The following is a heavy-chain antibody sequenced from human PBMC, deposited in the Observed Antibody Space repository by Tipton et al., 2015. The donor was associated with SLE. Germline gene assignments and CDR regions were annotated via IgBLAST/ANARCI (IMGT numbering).Heavy chain of an antibody. CDR1: GFTFSSYS. V-gene: IGHV3-21*01. CDR3: ARDGLELRDCYFDL. Sequence: SLRLSCAASGFTFSSYSMNWVRQAPGKGLEWVSYISSRSSYINYAESVKGRFTISRDNAKNSLYLQMNSLRAEDTAVYYCARDGLELRDCYFDLWGRRTLLTFSS. D-gene: IGHD1-26*01. J-gene: IGHJ2*01. CDR2: ISSRSSYI.